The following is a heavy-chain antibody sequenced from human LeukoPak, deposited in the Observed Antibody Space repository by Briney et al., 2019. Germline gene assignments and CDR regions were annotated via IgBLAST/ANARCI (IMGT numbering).Heavy chain of an antibody. CDR3: ARERSIGSLDY. CDR1: TFTVSDKY. D-gene: IGHD1-26*01. CDR2: IYSDGTT. Sequence: GGSLRLSCAASTFTVSDKYMSWVRQAPGKGLEWVSVIYSDGTTYYADSVKGRFTISRDNSKNTLYLQMNSLRAEDTAVYYCARERSIGSLDYWGQGTLVTVSS. J-gene: IGHJ4*02. V-gene: IGHV3-66*01.